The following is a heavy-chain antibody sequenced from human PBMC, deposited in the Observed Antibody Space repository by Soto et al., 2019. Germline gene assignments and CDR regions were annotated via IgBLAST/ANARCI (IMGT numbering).Heavy chain of an antibody. CDR2: ISYDGSNK. V-gene: IGHV3-30-3*01. Sequence: QVQLVESGGGVVQPGRSLRLSCAASGFTFSSYAMHWARQAPGKGLEWVAVISYDGSNKYYADSVKGRFTISRDNSKNTLYLQMNSLRAEDTAVYYCASQGLPYWGQGTLVTVSS. CDR1: GFTFSSYA. CDR3: ASQGLPY. J-gene: IGHJ4*02.